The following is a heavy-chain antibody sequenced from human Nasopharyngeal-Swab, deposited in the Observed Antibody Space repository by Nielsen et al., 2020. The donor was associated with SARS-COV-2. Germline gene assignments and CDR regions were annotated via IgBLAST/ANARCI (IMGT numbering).Heavy chain of an antibody. V-gene: IGHV3-74*01. CDR1: GFTFSSYW. CDR3: ASSQAYNWNDSDAFDI. D-gene: IGHD1-1*01. J-gene: IGHJ3*02. Sequence: GGSLRLSCAASGFTFSSYWMHWVRQAPGKGLVWVSRINSDGSSTSYADSVKGRFTIPRDNAKNSLYLQMDSLRAEDTAVYYCASSQAYNWNDSDAFDIWGQGTMVTVSS. CDR2: INSDGSST.